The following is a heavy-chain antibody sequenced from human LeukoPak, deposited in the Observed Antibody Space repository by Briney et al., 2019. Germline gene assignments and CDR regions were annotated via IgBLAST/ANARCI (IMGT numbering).Heavy chain of an antibody. Sequence: SVKVSCKASGGTFSSYAISWVRQAPGQGLEWMGGIIPIFGTANYAQKFQGRVTITTDESTSTAYMELSSLRSEDTAVYYCARGGQDIVVVPAAIPYDYYYMDVWGKGTTVTVSS. D-gene: IGHD2-2*02. CDR1: GGTFSSYA. CDR2: IIPIFGTA. CDR3: ARGGQDIVVVPAAIPYDYYYMDV. V-gene: IGHV1-69*05. J-gene: IGHJ6*03.